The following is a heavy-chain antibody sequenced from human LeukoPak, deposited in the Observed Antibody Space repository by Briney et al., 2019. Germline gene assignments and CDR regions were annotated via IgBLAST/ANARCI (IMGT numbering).Heavy chain of an antibody. CDR1: GFTFSSYG. CDR2: ISYDGSNK. J-gene: IGHJ4*02. Sequence: PGGSLRLSCAASGFTFSSYGMHWVRQAPGKGLEWVAVISYDGSNKYYADSVKGRFTISRDNSKNTLYLQMNSLRAEDTAVYYCAKSSDYYGSGSYLVASYFGDYFDYWGQGTLVTVSS. CDR3: AKSSDYYGSGSYLVASYFGDYFDY. V-gene: IGHV3-30*18. D-gene: IGHD3-10*01.